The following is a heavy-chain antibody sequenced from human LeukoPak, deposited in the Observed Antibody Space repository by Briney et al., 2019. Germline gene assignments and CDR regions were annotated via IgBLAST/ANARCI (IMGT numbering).Heavy chain of an antibody. CDR3: AADLDSGCDWYFDY. CDR2: IVVGSGNT. J-gene: IGHJ4*02. D-gene: IGHD5-12*01. Sequence: SVKVSCKASGFTFTSSAMQWVRQARGQRLEWIGWIVVGSGNTNYAQKFQERVTITRDMSTSTAYMELSSLRSEDTAVYYCAADLDSGCDWYFDYWGQGTLVTVSS. CDR1: GFTFTSSA. V-gene: IGHV1-58*02.